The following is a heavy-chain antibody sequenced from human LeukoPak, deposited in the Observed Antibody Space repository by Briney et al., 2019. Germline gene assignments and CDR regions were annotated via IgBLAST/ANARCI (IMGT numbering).Heavy chain of an antibody. Sequence: PGGSLRLSCAAFGCTFSGSAMHWVRQASGKGLEWAGRIRSKANSYATAYAASVKGRFTIPRDDSKNTAYLQMNSLKTEDTAVYYCTSLSSGYYWFDYWGQGTLVTVSS. D-gene: IGHD3-22*01. CDR2: IRSKANSYAT. J-gene: IGHJ4*02. CDR1: GCTFSGSA. CDR3: TSLSSGYYWFDY. V-gene: IGHV3-73*01.